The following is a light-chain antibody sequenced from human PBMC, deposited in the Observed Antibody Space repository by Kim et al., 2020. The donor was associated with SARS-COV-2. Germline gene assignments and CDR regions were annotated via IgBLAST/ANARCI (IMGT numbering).Light chain of an antibody. CDR3: QSYDSSNPVV. CDR2: EGK. Sequence: KTVTISCTRSSGSLASTYVQWYPQRPGSAPTTVIYEGKERPSGVPDRFSGSIDSSSNSASLTISGLKTDDEADYYCQSYDSSNPVVFGGGTQLTVL. CDR1: SGSLASTY. J-gene: IGLJ2*01. V-gene: IGLV6-57*03.